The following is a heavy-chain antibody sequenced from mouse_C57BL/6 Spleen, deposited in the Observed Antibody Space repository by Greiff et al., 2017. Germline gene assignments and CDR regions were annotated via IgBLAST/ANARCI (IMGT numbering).Heavy chain of an antibody. CDR1: GFTFSDYG. V-gene: IGHV5-17*01. Sequence: EVQLVESGGGLVKPGGSLKLSCAASGFTFSDYGMHWVRQAPEKGLEWVAYISSGSSTIYYADTVKGRFTISRDNAKNTLFLQMTSLRSEDTAMYYCARSYGSKGDYFDYWGQGTTLTVSS. J-gene: IGHJ2*01. CDR3: ARSYGSKGDYFDY. D-gene: IGHD1-1*01. CDR2: ISSGSSTI.